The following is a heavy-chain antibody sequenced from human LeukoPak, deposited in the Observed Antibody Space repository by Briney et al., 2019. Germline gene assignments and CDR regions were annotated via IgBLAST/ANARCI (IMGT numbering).Heavy chain of an antibody. CDR1: GGTFSSYA. D-gene: IGHD6-19*01. CDR2: IIPIFGTA. V-gene: IGHV1-69*13. J-gene: IGHJ6*03. CDR3: ASSGYSSGWYHYYYMDV. Sequence: ASVKVSCKASGGTFSSYAISWVRQAPGQGLEWMGGIIPIFGTANYAQKFQGRVTITADESTSTAYMELSSLRSEDTAVYYCASSGYSSGWYHYYYMDVWGKGATVTISS.